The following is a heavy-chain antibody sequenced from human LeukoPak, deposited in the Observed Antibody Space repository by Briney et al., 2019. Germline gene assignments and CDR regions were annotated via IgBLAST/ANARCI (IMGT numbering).Heavy chain of an antibody. D-gene: IGHD3-16*01. J-gene: IGHJ3*02. Sequence: GASVTVSCTASGYTFNIYGVNWVRQAPGQGLEWMGWIGTYNGNTNLAQKFKGRVTMTTDTATSTAYMELKSLRLDDTAVYYCAKDRVGAPPGDWEYLGASNCFDIWGQGTMVSVSS. CDR3: AKDRVGAPPGDWEYLGASNCFDI. V-gene: IGHV1-18*01. CDR2: IGTYNGNT. CDR1: GYTFNIYG.